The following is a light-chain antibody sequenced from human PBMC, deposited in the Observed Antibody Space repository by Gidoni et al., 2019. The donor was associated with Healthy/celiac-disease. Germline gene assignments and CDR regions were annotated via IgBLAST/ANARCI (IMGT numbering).Light chain of an antibody. CDR1: QSISNW. V-gene: IGKV1-5*03. Sequence: DIQMNQSPSTLCASVGAIVTITCWASQSISNWLAWYQQKPGKAPKLLIYTASRLDSGVPSRFSGSGSCTEFPLTISSLQPDDFATYYCQQYNSYSRTFGQXTKVEIK. CDR3: QQYNSYSRT. J-gene: IGKJ1*01. CDR2: TAS.